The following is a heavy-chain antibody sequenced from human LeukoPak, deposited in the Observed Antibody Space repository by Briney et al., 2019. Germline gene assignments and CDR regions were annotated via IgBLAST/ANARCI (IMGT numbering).Heavy chain of an antibody. D-gene: IGHD3-10*01. V-gene: IGHV4-31*03. J-gene: IGHJ4*02. CDR1: GGSISSSGFY. CDR2: IYYSGNT. Sequence: SETLSLTCTVSGGSISSSGFYWTWIRQHPGKGLEWIGYIYYSGNTYYNPSLKSRLTISVDRSKNQFSLKLTSVTAADTAVYYCARVRMVRGVIGGDFDYWAREPWSPSPQ. CDR3: ARVRMVRGVIGGDFDY.